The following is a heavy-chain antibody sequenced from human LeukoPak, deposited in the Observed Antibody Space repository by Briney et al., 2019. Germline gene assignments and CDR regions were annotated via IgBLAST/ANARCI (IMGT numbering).Heavy chain of an antibody. CDR3: AKGDNLGYCSGGSCRGAAFDI. CDR2: ISWNSGSI. Sequence: GGSLRLSCAASGFTFDDYAMHWVRQAPGKGLEWVSGISWNSGSIGYADSVRGRFTISRDNAKNSLYLQMNSLRAEDMALYYCAKGDNLGYCSGGSCRGAAFDIWGQGTMVTVSS. V-gene: IGHV3-9*03. CDR1: GFTFDDYA. J-gene: IGHJ3*02. D-gene: IGHD2-15*01.